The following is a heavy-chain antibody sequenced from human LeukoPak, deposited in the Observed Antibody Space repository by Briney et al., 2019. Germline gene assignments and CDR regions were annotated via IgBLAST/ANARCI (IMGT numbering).Heavy chain of an antibody. Sequence: KPSETLSLTCTVSGGSISSYYWNWIRQPPGKGLEWIGYIYYSGSTNYNPSLKSRVTISVDTSKNQFSLKLSSVTAADTAVYYCGRAQSGTYAAWFDPWGQGTLVTVSS. V-gene: IGHV4-59*01. J-gene: IGHJ5*02. D-gene: IGHD1-26*01. CDR2: IYYSGST. CDR1: GGSISSYY. CDR3: GRAQSGTYAAWFDP.